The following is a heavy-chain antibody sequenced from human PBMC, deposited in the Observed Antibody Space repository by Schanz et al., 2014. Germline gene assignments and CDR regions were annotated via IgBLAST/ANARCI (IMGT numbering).Heavy chain of an antibody. J-gene: IGHJ5*02. V-gene: IGHV3-74*01. Sequence: EVQLVESGGGLVQPGGSLRLSCAASGFTFSSYWMHWVRQVPGKGLVWVSRIKSDGSSTSYADSVKGRFTISRDNAKTTLYLQMNSLRAEDTAVYYCARPALWFGDNCFDPWVQGTPITVSS. CDR2: IKSDGSST. D-gene: IGHD3-10*01. CDR1: GFTFSSYW. CDR3: ARPALWFGDNCFDP.